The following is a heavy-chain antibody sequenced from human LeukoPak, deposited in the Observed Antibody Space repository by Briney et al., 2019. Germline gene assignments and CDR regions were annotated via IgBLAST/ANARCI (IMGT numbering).Heavy chain of an antibody. CDR3: AKDYGPLSSY. V-gene: IGHV3-30*04. CDR2: ISYDGSNQ. Sequence: PGGSLRLSCAASGFTFSSYAMNWVRQAPGKGLEWGAVISYDGSNQYYADSVKGRFTISRDNSKNTLYLQMNSLRAEDTALYYCAKDYGPLSSYWGQGTLVTVSS. J-gene: IGHJ4*02. CDR1: GFTFSSYA. D-gene: IGHD4-17*01.